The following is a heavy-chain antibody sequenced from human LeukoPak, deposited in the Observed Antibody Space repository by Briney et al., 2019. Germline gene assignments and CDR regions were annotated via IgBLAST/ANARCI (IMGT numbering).Heavy chain of an antibody. CDR2: IYYSGST. Sequence: SETLSLTCTVSGGSISSYYWSWIRQRPGKGLEWIGYIYYSGSTNYNPSLKSRVTISVDTSKNQFSLKLSSVTAADTAVYYCARVSSSSCYLLDYWAQGTLVTVSS. V-gene: IGHV4-59*01. CDR3: ARVSSSSCYLLDY. J-gene: IGHJ4*02. D-gene: IGHD6-13*01. CDR1: GGSISSYY.